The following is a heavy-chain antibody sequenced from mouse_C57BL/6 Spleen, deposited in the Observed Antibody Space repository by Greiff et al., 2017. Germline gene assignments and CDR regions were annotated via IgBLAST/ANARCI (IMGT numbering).Heavy chain of an antibody. D-gene: IGHD4-1*01. CDR1: GYTFTSYW. CDR2: IYPSDSET. Sequence: VQLQQPGAELVRPGSSVKLSCKASGYTFTSYWMDWVKQRPGQGLEWIGNIYPSDSETHYNQKFKDKATLTVDKSSSTAYMQLSSLTSEDSAVYYCARRNWDGALFDDWGEGTTLTVSS. V-gene: IGHV1-61*01. CDR3: ARRNWDGALFDD. J-gene: IGHJ2*01.